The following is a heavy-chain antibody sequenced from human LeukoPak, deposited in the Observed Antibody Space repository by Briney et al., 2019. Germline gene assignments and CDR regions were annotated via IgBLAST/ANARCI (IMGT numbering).Heavy chain of an antibody. V-gene: IGHV4-59*01. CDR3: ARAVGGDLDY. Sequence: SETLSLTCTVSGGSISRNYWSWIRQPPGKGLEWIGYIYYSGSTNYNPSLKSRVTISVDTSKNQFSLKLNSVTAADTAVYYCARAVGGDLDYWGQGTLVTVSS. CDR2: IYYSGST. D-gene: IGHD4-17*01. CDR1: GGSISRNY. J-gene: IGHJ4*02.